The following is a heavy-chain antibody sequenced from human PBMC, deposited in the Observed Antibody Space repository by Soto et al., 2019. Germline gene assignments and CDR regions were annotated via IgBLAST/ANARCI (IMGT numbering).Heavy chain of an antibody. CDR3: ASVNILTGYYLDH. CDR1: GDSISNNKW. V-gene: IGHV4-4*02. Sequence: TSETLSLTCSVSGDSISNNKWWSWVRQPPGKGLEWIGEMHHSGSIHYNASLKSRATLSVDKSRNQFSLQLTSVTAADTAVYYCASVNILTGYYLDHWGQGTLVTVSS. D-gene: IGHD3-9*01. J-gene: IGHJ4*02. CDR2: MHHSGSI.